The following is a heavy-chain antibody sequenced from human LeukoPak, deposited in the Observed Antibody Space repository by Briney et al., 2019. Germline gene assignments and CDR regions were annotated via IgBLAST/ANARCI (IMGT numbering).Heavy chain of an antibody. V-gene: IGHV1-58*01. D-gene: IGHD6-13*01. J-gene: IGHJ4*02. Sequence: SVKVSCKASGFTFTSSAVQWVRQARGQRLEWIGWIVVGSGNTNYAQKFQERVTITRDMSTSTAYMELSSLRSEDTAVYYCAADWTAAAVFDYWGQGTLVTVSS. CDR3: AADWTAAAVFDY. CDR1: GFTFTSSA. CDR2: IVVGSGNT.